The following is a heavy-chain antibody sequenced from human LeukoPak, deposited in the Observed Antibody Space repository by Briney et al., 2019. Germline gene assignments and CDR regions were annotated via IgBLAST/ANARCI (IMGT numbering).Heavy chain of an antibody. CDR3: ARDPYPLVVAAHYYFDY. CDR1: GFTFSSYE. J-gene: IGHJ4*02. V-gene: IGHV3-48*03. CDR2: ISSSGSTI. D-gene: IGHD2-15*01. Sequence: PGGSLRLSCAASGFTFSSYEMNWVRQAPGKGLEWVSYISSSGSTIYYADSVKGRFTISRDNAKNSLYLQMNSLRAEDTAVYYCARDPYPLVVAAHYYFDYWGQGTLVTVSS.